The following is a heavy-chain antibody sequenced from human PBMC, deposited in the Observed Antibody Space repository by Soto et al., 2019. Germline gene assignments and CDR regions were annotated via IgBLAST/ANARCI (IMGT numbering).Heavy chain of an antibody. CDR3: ARDRGDYYDDSNNPYNVLDI. CDR1: GYTFTNYY. J-gene: IGHJ3*02. Sequence: ASVKVSCKASGYTFTNYYMHWVRQAPGQGLEWMGLFNPRGYRTTYPQNFQGRVTMTTDTSTSTVYMQLSSLRSEDTAVYYCARDRGDYYDDSNNPYNVLDIGGKGTMVPV. CDR2: FNPRGYRT. D-gene: IGHD3-22*01. V-gene: IGHV1-46*03.